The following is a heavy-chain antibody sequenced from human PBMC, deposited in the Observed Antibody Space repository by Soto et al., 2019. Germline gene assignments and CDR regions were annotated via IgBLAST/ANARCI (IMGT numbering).Heavy chain of an antibody. CDR1: GFTFSSYG. V-gene: IGHV3-30*03. CDR3: ALGGLKDVNSIDY. D-gene: IGHD3-16*01. J-gene: IGHJ4*02. Sequence: PGGSLRLSCAASGFTFSSYGMPWVRQAPGKGLEWVAVISYDGSNKYYADSVKGRFTISRDNSKNTLYLQMNSLRAEDTAVYYCALGGLKDVNSIDYWGQGTMVTVSS. CDR2: ISYDGSNK.